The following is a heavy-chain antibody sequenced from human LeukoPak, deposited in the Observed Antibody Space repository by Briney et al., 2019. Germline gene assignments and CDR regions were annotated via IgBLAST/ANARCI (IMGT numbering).Heavy chain of an antibody. CDR1: GFTYNYW. V-gene: IGHV3-7*04. Sequence: GGSLRLSCAASGFTYNYWMSWVRQAPGKGLEWVADIKQDGSEKYSVDSVKGRFTISRDNAKNSLYLQMNNLRAEDTAVYYCARLGSGLPRLDYWGQRILVTVSS. CDR2: IKQDGSEK. CDR3: ARLGSGLPRLDY. J-gene: IGHJ4*02. D-gene: IGHD3-16*01.